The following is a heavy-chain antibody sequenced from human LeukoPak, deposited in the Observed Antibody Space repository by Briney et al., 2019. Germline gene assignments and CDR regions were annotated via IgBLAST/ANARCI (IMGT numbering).Heavy chain of an antibody. CDR3: ARDPFYSYGYFDY. J-gene: IGHJ4*02. V-gene: IGHV3-30*03. D-gene: IGHD5-18*01. CDR1: GFTFRSYG. Sequence: GGSLRLSCAASGFTFRSYGMHWVRQVPGKGLEWVAVITYDGSNKYYADSVKGRFTISRDNSRNTLYLQMNSLRAEDTAVYYCARDPFYSYGYFDYWGQGTLVTVSS. CDR2: ITYDGSNK.